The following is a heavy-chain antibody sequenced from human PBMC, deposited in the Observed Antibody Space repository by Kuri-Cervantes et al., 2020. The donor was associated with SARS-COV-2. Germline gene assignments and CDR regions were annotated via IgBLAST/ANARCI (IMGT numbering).Heavy chain of an antibody. J-gene: IGHJ4*02. CDR2: ISSSSSTI. D-gene: IGHD3-22*01. CDR1: GFTFSSNS. CDR3: ARDGGSSGYDIDY. Sequence: GESLKISCAASGFTFSSNSMNWVRQAPGKGLEWVSYISSSSSTIYYADSVKGRFTISKDNDKNPLYLQMNSLRDEDTAVYYCARDGGSSGYDIDYWGQGTLVTVSS. V-gene: IGHV3-48*02.